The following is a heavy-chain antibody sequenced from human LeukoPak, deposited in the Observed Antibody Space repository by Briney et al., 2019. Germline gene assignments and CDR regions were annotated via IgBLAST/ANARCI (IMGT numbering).Heavy chain of an antibody. CDR2: IDPSDSYT. J-gene: IGHJ4*02. V-gene: IGHV5-10-1*01. CDR3: ATGTALNDYGDELDY. Sequence: GESLKISCKGSGYSFTSYWTSWVRQMPGKGLEWMGRIDPSDSYTNYSPSFQGHVTISADKSISTAYLQWSSLKASDTAMYYCATGTALNDYGDELDYWGQGTLVTVSS. D-gene: IGHD4-17*01. CDR1: GYSFTSYW.